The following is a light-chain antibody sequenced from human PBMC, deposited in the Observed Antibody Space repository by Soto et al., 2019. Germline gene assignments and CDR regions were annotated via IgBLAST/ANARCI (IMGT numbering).Light chain of an antibody. Sequence: EIVLTQSPGTLSLSPGERATLSCRASQSVSSSYLAWYQQKPGQAPRLLTYGASNRATDIPARFSGSGSGTDFTLTISSLEPEDFAIYYCQQRSNWPSISFGQGTRLEI. CDR2: GAS. CDR1: QSVSSSY. CDR3: QQRSNWPSIS. V-gene: IGKV3D-20*02. J-gene: IGKJ5*01.